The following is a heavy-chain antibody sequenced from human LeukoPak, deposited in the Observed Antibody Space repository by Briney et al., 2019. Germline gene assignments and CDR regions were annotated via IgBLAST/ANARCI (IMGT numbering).Heavy chain of an antibody. V-gene: IGHV5-51*01. J-gene: IGHJ4*02. CDR2: IYPGDSNT. CDR1: GYSFTTYW. Sequence: GESLKISRKGSGYSFTTYWIGWVRQMPGRGLEWMGIIYPGDSNTRHSPSFQGQVTISADKSISTAYLQWSSLKASDTAMYYCARQFRDSSGYYCYYFDYWGQGTRVTVSS. CDR3: ARQFRDSSGYYCYYFDY. D-gene: IGHD3-22*01.